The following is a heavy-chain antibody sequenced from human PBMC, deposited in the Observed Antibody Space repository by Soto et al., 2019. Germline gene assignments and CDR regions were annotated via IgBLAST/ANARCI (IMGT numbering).Heavy chain of an antibody. V-gene: IGHV3-30*18. Sequence: GGSLRLSCAASGFTFSSYGMHWVRQAPGKGLEWVAVISYDGSNKYYADSVKGRFTISRDNSKNTLYLQMNSLRAEDTAVYYCAKDEPDSSGNDYWGQGTLVTVSS. D-gene: IGHD3-22*01. CDR2: ISYDGSNK. J-gene: IGHJ4*02. CDR3: AKDEPDSSGNDY. CDR1: GFTFSSYG.